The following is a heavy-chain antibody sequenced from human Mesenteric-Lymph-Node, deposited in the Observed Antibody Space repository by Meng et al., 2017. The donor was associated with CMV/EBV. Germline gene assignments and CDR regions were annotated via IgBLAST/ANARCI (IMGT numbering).Heavy chain of an antibody. J-gene: IGHJ5*02. CDR2: IDHSGIN. D-gene: IGHD2-8*01. Sequence: ASITDGDYFWSWSRQNREQDREWIGYIDHSGINYYNKALESRASITVDTYKNHFSLKISAVTSTDTAVYHCARVVSESGGHTNWFDPWGPGTLVTVSS. CDR1: ASITDGDYF. CDR3: ARVVSESGGHTNWFDP. V-gene: IGHV4-30-4*06.